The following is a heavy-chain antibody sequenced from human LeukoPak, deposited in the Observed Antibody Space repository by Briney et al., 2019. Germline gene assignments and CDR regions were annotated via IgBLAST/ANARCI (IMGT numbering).Heavy chain of an antibody. CDR2: IWSDATNQ. CDR3: AKAAQRGFAYSNSLEH. D-gene: IGHD4-11*01. CDR1: GFTFSHFG. Sequence: GGSLRLSCEASGFTFSHFGMHWVRQAPGKGLEWVAVIWSDATNQYYADAVKGRFTISRDTFKNTVSLQLDSLTAEDTAVYYCAKAAQRGFAYSNSLEHWGQGTLVTVSS. J-gene: IGHJ4*02. V-gene: IGHV3-33*06.